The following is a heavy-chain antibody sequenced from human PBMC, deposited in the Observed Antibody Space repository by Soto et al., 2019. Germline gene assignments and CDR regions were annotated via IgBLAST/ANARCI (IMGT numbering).Heavy chain of an antibody. V-gene: IGHV2-5*02. CDR3: AHIYDSSGYSPY. CDR2: IYWDDDK. CDR1: GFSLSTSGLG. D-gene: IGHD3-22*01. Sequence: QITLKESCPTMVKPTQTLTLTCTFSGFSLSTSGLGLGWIRQPPGKALEWLALIYWDDDKRYSPSRKSRLTITKDTAKNQVVLTMTNMDPVDTATYYCAHIYDSSGYSPYWGQGTLITVSS. J-gene: IGHJ4*02.